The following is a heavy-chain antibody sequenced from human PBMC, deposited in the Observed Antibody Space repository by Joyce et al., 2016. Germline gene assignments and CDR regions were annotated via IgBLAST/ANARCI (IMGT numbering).Heavy chain of an antibody. V-gene: IGHV4-34*01. CDR3: ARGLSAFDYSNYAGYDY. CDR2: IDHGGST. CDR1: GGSFSGYY. J-gene: IGHJ4*02. Sequence: QVQLQQWGAGLLKPSETLSLTCAVYGGSFSGYYWSWLRQPPGKGLELIGEIDHGGSTNYNPSLVNRVTISVDTSKNQFSLRLSSVTAADTAVFYCARGLSAFDYSNYAGYDYWGQGTLVTVSS. D-gene: IGHD4-11*01.